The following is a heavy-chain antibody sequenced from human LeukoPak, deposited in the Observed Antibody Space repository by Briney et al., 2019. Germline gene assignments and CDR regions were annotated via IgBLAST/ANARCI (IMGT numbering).Heavy chain of an antibody. D-gene: IGHD2-21*02. V-gene: IGHV4-39*01. Sequence: SSETLSLTCTVSGGSISSSSYYWGWIRQPPGKGLEWIGSIYYSGSTYYNPSLRSRVTISVDTSKNQFSLKLSSVTAADTAAYYCARWASVVVTAIPVHAFDIWGQGTMVTVSS. CDR2: IYYSGST. CDR1: GGSISSSSYY. CDR3: ARWASVVVTAIPVHAFDI. J-gene: IGHJ3*02.